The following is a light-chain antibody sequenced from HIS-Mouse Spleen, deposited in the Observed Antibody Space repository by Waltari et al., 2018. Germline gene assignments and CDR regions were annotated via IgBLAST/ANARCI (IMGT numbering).Light chain of an antibody. CDR2: EDS. Sequence: SYELTQPPSVSVSLGQTARITCSGDALPKKYASWYQQKSGQAPVLVIYEDSKRPSGIPERFSGSSSGTMATWTISGAQVEDEADYYCYSTDSSGNHRVFGGGTKLTVL. J-gene: IGLJ2*01. CDR1: ALPKKY. V-gene: IGLV3-10*01. CDR3: YSTDSSGNHRV.